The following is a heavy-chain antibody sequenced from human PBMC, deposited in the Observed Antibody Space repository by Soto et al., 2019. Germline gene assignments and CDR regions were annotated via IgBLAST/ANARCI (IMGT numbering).Heavy chain of an antibody. CDR3: ADTYYYDSSGYYYNHLRPKVFDY. J-gene: IGHJ4*02. CDR1: GFTFSSYA. Sequence: PGGSLKLSCAASGFTFSSYAMSWVRQAPGKGLEWVSAISGSGGSTYYADSVKGRFAISRDNSKNTLYLQMNSLRAEDTAVYYCADTYYYDSSGYYYNHLRPKVFDYWGQETLGTVSS. V-gene: IGHV3-23*01. CDR2: ISGSGGST. D-gene: IGHD3-22*01.